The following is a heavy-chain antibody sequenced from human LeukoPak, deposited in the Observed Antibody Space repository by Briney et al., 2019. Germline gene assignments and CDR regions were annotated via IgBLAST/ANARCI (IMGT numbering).Heavy chain of an antibody. CDR2: INYSGST. Sequence: SETLSLTCTVSGGSISSGGHYWSWIRQHPGKGLEWIGYINYSGSTYYNPSLKSRVTISVDTSQNQFSLKLSSVTAADTAVYYCARDEAIFGAGYYYGMDVWGQGTTVAVSS. V-gene: IGHV4-31*03. CDR1: GGSISSGGHY. J-gene: IGHJ6*02. CDR3: ARDEAIFGAGYYYGMDV. D-gene: IGHD3-3*01.